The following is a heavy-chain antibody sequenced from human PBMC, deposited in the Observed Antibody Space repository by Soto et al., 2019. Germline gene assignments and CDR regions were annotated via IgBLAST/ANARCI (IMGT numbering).Heavy chain of an antibody. Sequence: PSETLSLTCTVSGGSISSYYWSWIRQPPGKGLEWIGYIYYSGSTNYNPSLKSRVTISVDTSKNQFSLKLSSVTAADTAVYYCARQGDFAAPFDYWGQGTLVTVSS. D-gene: IGHD1-26*01. J-gene: IGHJ4*02. CDR2: IYYSGST. V-gene: IGHV4-59*08. CDR3: ARQGDFAAPFDY. CDR1: GGSISSYY.